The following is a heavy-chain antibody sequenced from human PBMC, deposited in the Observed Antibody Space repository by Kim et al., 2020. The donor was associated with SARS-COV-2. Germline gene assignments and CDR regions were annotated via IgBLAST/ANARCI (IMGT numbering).Heavy chain of an antibody. CDR2: NK. Sequence: NKYYADSVKGRFTISRDNSKNTLYLQMNSLRAEDTAVYYCAREGQLFFDYWGQGTLVTVSS. CDR3: AREGQLFFDY. D-gene: IGHD6-13*01. V-gene: IGHV3-33*01. J-gene: IGHJ4*02.